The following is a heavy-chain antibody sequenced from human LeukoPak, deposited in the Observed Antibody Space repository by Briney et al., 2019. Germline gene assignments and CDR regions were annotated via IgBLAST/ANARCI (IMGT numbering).Heavy chain of an antibody. Sequence: GGSLRLSCAASGITFSSYAMSWVRQAPGKGLEWVSAISGSGGSTYYADSVKGRFTISRDNSKNTLYLQMNSLRAEDTAVYYCANSYYYGSGSYSPDYWGQGTLVTVSS. J-gene: IGHJ4*02. CDR3: ANSYYYGSGSYSPDY. CDR1: GITFSSYA. V-gene: IGHV3-23*01. CDR2: ISGSGGST. D-gene: IGHD3-10*01.